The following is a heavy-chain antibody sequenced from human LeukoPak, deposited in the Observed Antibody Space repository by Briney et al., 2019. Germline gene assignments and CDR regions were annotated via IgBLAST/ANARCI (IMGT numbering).Heavy chain of an antibody. CDR3: ARLIYGLGSYVVDY. CDR2: IYYSGST. J-gene: IGHJ4*02. D-gene: IGHD3-10*01. Sequence: PSETLSLTCTVSGGSISSYYWSWIRQPPGKGLEWIGYIYYSGSTNYNPSLKSRVTISVDTSKNQFSLKLSSVTAADTAVYYCARLIYGLGSYVVDYWGQGTLVTVSS. V-gene: IGHV4-59*08. CDR1: GGSISSYY.